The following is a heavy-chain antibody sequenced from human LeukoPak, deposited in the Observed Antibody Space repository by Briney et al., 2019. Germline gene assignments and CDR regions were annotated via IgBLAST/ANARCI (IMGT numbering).Heavy chain of an antibody. V-gene: IGHV3-23*01. CDR3: VSSRTTRWADD. D-gene: IGHD4-17*01. CDR2: ISGSAFNT. CDR1: GFTFSSYG. Sequence: HTGGTLRLSCAASGFTFSSYGMSWVRQAPRKGPQWVSAISGSAFNTYYADSVKGRFTVSRDNSKSTLYMQMNGLRAEDTAVYYCVSSRTTRWADDWGQGTLVTVSS. J-gene: IGHJ4*02.